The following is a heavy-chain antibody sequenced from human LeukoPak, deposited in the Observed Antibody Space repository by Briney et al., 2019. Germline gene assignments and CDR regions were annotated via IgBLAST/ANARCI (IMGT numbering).Heavy chain of an antibody. V-gene: IGHV3-21*04. CDR3: AKDRGFSGSYCDY. Sequence: GGSLRLSCADSEFSFRTYTMNWVRQAPGKGLEWVSSINSNSRYIYYADSVKGRFTISRDNAKNSLYLQMNSLRAEDTALYYCAKDRGFSGSYCDYWGQGTLVTVSS. J-gene: IGHJ4*02. D-gene: IGHD1-26*01. CDR1: EFSFRTYT. CDR2: INSNSRYI.